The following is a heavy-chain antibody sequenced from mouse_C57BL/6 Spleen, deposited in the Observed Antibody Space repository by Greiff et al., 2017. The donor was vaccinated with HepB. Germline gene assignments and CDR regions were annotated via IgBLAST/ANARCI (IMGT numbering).Heavy chain of an antibody. V-gene: IGHV1-53*01. Sequence: QVQLQQPGTELVKPGASVKLSCKASGYTFTSYWMHWVQQRPGHGLEWIGNINTSNGDTNDNEKFKSKTTLTVDKSSSTAYMQRSSLTSEDSAVYYCARGDCGVSDFDYWGQGTTLTVSS. CDR1: GYTFTSYW. CDR3: ARGDCGVSDFDY. CDR2: INTSNGDT. J-gene: IGHJ2*01.